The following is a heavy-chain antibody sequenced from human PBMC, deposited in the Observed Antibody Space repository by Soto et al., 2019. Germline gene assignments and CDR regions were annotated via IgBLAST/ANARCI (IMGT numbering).Heavy chain of an antibody. J-gene: IGHJ4*02. CDR1: RFIFRSYG. CDR2: ISHDGNA. V-gene: IGHV3-30*18. CDR3: AKQGIEVAGTDYFDY. D-gene: IGHD6-19*01. Sequence: QVQLVESGGGVVQPGKSLRLSCAAARFIFRSYGVHWVRQAPGKGLEWVAVISHDGNAYYADAVKGRFTISRDNAKNTVYLQMNSLRTEDTAVYYCAKQGIEVAGTDYFDYWGQGALVTVAS.